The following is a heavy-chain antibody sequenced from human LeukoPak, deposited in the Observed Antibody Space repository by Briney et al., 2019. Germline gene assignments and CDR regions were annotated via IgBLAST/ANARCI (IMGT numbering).Heavy chain of an antibody. V-gene: IGHV1-46*01. D-gene: IGHD1-14*01. CDR3: ARANPRERGRTGRSAFDI. J-gene: IGHJ3*02. CDR2: INPSGGST. Sequence: ASVKVSCKASGGTFSSYAISWVRQAPGQGLEWMGIINPSGGSTSYAQKFQGRVTMTRDMSTSTVYMELSSLRSEDTAVYYCARANPRERGRTGRSAFDIWGQGTMVTVSS. CDR1: GGTFSSYA.